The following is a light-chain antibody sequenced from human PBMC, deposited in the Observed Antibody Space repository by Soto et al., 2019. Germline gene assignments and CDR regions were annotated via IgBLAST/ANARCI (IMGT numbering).Light chain of an antibody. V-gene: IGKV4-1*01. Sequence: DIVMTQSPDSLAVSLGESATINCKSSQIVLYSSNNKNYLAWYQQKPGQPPKLLIYWASTRESGVPDRFSGSGSGTDFTLTISSLQAEDVAVYYCQQYYSTPPTFGQGTKVDI. J-gene: IGKJ1*01. CDR1: QIVLYSSNNKNY. CDR2: WAS. CDR3: QQYYSTPPT.